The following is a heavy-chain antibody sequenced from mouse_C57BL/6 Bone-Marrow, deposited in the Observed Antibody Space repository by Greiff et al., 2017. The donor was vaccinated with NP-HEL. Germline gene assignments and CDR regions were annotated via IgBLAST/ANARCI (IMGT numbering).Heavy chain of an antibody. V-gene: IGHV1-39*01. D-gene: IGHD1-1*01. Sequence: VQLQQSGPELVKPGASVKISCKASGYSFTDYNMNWVKQSNGKSLEWIGVINPNYGTTSYNQKFKGKATLTVDQSSSTAYMQLNSLTSEDSAVYYCAYYYGSSYEAWSAYWGQGTLVTVSA. CDR1: GYSFTDYN. CDR3: AYYYGSSYEAWSAY. J-gene: IGHJ3*01. CDR2: INPNYGTT.